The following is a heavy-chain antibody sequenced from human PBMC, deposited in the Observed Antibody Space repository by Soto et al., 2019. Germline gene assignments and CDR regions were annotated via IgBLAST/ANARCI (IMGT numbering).Heavy chain of an antibody. D-gene: IGHD1-26*01. CDR1: GGTFSNYA. CDR2: IIPIFGTT. CDR3: AKDGSREGYFGNWFEP. V-gene: IGHV1-69*15. J-gene: IGHJ5*02. Sequence: QVQLVQSGAEVKKPGSSVKVSCKASGGTFSNYAITWVRQAPGQGLEWLGRIIPIFGTTDYAQKFQGRVTITADESTTTAYMELSSLRSYDTAVYYCAKDGSREGYFGNWFEPCGQGTMVSVSS.